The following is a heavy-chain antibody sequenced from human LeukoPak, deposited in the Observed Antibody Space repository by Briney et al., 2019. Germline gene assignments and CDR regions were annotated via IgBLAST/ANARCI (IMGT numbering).Heavy chain of an antibody. Sequence: QSGGSLRLSCAASGFTFSSYAMSWVRQAPGKGLEWVSAISGSGGNTDYADSVKGRFTFSRDNSKNTLYLQMNSLRAEDTAVYYCAKARSSSYCYGMDVWGQGTTVTVSS. J-gene: IGHJ6*02. CDR3: AKARSSSYCYGMDV. D-gene: IGHD6-13*01. V-gene: IGHV3-23*01. CDR1: GFTFSSYA. CDR2: ISGSGGNT.